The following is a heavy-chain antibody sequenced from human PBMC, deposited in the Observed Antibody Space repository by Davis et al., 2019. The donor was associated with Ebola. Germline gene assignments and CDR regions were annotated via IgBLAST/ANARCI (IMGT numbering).Heavy chain of an antibody. Sequence: GGSLRLSCAASGFTFSSYSMNWVRQAPGKGLEWVSGISGSGSNTYYADSVKGRFTISRDNSKNTLYLQMNSLRADDTAVYYCARADGDYVHFDYWGQGILVTVSS. CDR2: ISGSGSNT. CDR3: ARADGDYVHFDY. V-gene: IGHV3-23*01. D-gene: IGHD4-17*01. J-gene: IGHJ4*02. CDR1: GFTFSSYS.